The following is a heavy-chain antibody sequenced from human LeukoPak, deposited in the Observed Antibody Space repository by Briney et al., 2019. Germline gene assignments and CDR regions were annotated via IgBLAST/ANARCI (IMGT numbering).Heavy chain of an antibody. J-gene: IGHJ3*02. Sequence: PSETLSLTCAVYGGSFSGYYWSWIRQHPGKGLEWIGYIYYSGSTYYNPSLKSRVTISVDTSKNQFSLKLSSVTAADTAVYYCARADYYDSSGYPPYTDAFDIWGQGTMVTVSS. D-gene: IGHD3-22*01. V-gene: IGHV4-31*11. CDR3: ARADYYDSSGYPPYTDAFDI. CDR1: GGSFSGYY. CDR2: IYYSGST.